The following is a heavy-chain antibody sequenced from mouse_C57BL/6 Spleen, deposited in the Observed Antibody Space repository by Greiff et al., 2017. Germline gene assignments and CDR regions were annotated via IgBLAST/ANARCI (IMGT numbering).Heavy chain of an antibody. CDR1: GFTFSDYG. J-gene: IGHJ1*03. CDR2: ISSGSSTI. Sequence: DVHLVESGGGLVKPGGSLKLSCAASGFTFSDYGMHWVRQAPEQGLEWVAYISSGSSTIYYADTVKGRFTISRDNAKNTLFLQMTSLRSEDTAMYYCARPITTVVGYFDVWGTGTTVTVSS. V-gene: IGHV5-17*01. CDR3: ARPITTVVGYFDV. D-gene: IGHD1-1*01.